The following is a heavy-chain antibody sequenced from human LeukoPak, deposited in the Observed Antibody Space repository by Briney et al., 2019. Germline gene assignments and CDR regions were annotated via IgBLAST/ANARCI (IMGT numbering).Heavy chain of an antibody. CDR1: GFTFSNYA. V-gene: IGHV3-23*01. J-gene: IGHJ5*02. CDR2: ISGSGDST. Sequence: PGGSLRLSCAASGFTFSNYAMSWVRQAPGKGLEWVSDISGSGDSTNYADSVKGRFTISRDNSKNTLYLQMNSLRAEDTAVYYCAKEQRGYTGYAVGSWFDPWGQGTLVTVSS. CDR3: AKEQRGYTGYAVGSWFDP. D-gene: IGHD5-12*01.